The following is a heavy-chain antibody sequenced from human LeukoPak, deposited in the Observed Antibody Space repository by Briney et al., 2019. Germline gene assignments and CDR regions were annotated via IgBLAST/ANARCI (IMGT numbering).Heavy chain of an antibody. J-gene: IGHJ4*02. V-gene: IGHV3-21*01. CDR1: GFTFSSLG. CDR3: AISDQYYDSSGPYY. CDR2: ISSSSSYI. D-gene: IGHD3-22*01. Sequence: GGSLRLSCAASGFTFSSLGMHWVRQAPGKGLEWVSSISSSSSYIYYADSVKGRFTISRDNAKNSLYLQMNSLRAEDTAVYYCAISDQYYDSSGPYYWGQGTLVTVSS.